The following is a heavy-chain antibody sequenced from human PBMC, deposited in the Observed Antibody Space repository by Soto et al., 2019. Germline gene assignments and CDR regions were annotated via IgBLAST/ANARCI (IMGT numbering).Heavy chain of an antibody. D-gene: IGHD1-26*01. Sequence: QVQLVQSGAEVKKPGSSVKVSCKASGGTFSTYVISWVRQAPGQGLEWMGGIIPVFATTNYAQKFQGRVTITADESTRPGYMELNSLRSEDTAVYYCARGRIAGAAADFYYYGMDVWGQGTSVTLSS. CDR3: ARGRIAGAAADFYYYGMDV. CDR1: GGTFSTYV. V-gene: IGHV1-69*12. J-gene: IGHJ6*02. CDR2: IIPVFATT.